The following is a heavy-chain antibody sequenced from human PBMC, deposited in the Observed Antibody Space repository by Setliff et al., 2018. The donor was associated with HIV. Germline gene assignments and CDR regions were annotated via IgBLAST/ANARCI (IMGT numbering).Heavy chain of an antibody. Sequence: SETLSLTCTVSGGSISSSSYYWGWIRQPPGKGLEWIGSIYYSGSTYYNPSLKSRVTISVDTSKNQFSLKLSSVTAADTAVYYCARDLYSSGWYGLYYYGVDVWGQGTTVTAP. CDR3: ARDLYSSGWYGLYYYGVDV. V-gene: IGHV4-39*07. CDR2: IYYSGST. J-gene: IGHJ6*02. CDR1: GGSISSSSYY. D-gene: IGHD6-19*01.